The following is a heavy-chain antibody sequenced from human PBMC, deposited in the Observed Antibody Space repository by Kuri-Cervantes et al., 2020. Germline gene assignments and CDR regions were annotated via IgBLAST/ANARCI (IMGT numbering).Heavy chain of an antibody. V-gene: IGHV1-18*01. J-gene: IGHJ6*02. Sequence: ASVKVSCKASGYTFTSYGISWVRQAPGQGPEWMGWISAYNGNTNYAQKLQGRVTMTTDTSTSTAYMELRSLRSDDTAVYYCARDRYDILTGPPYYYYYGMDVWGQGTTVTVSS. D-gene: IGHD3-9*01. CDR3: ARDRYDILTGPPYYYYYGMDV. CDR2: ISAYNGNT. CDR1: GYTFTSYG.